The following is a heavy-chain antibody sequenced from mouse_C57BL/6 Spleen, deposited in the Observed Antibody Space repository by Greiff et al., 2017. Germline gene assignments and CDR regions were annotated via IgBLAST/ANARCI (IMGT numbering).Heavy chain of an antibody. V-gene: IGHV1-80*01. CDR2: IYPGDGDT. J-gene: IGHJ3*01. CDR3: AREAWFAY. CDR1: GYAFSSYW. Sequence: VQLQQSGAELVKPGASVKISCKASGYAFSSYWMNWVKQRSGKGLVWIGQIYPGDGDTNYNGKFKGKATLTADKSPSPAYMQFSSLTSEDSAVYFCAREAWFAYWGQGTLVTVSA.